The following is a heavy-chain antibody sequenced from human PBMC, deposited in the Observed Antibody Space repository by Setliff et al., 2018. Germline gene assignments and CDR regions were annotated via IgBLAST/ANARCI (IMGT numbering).Heavy chain of an antibody. V-gene: IGHV1-24*01. D-gene: IGHD6-13*01. J-gene: IGHJ4*02. CDR2: FDPEDGET. Sequence: VASVKVSCKVSGYTLTELSMHWVRQAPGKGLEWMGGFDPEDGETIYAQKFQGRVTMTEDTSTDTAYMELSSLRSEDTAVYYCATADVIIAAAGNSKYILDYWGQGTLVTVSS. CDR3: ATADVIIAAAGNSKYILDY. CDR1: GYTLTELS.